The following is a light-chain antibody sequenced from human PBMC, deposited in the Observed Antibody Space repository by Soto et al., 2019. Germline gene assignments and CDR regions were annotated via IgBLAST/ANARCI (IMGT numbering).Light chain of an antibody. Sequence: EIGLTQSPGTLSLSPGDRATLSCRASQSVSSSYFAWYQQKPGQAPRLLIFATSSRATGITDRFSGSGSGTDFTLTISRLEPEDFAVYYCQQFGGSPPEYTSGQGAKLE. CDR2: ATS. CDR3: QQFGGSPPEYT. CDR1: QSVSSSY. J-gene: IGKJ2*01. V-gene: IGKV3-20*01.